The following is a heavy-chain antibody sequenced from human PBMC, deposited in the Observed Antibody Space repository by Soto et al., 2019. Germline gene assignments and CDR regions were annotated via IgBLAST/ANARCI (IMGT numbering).Heavy chain of an antibody. CDR3: ARGRNGMDV. J-gene: IGHJ6*02. Sequence: QVQLVQSGAEVKKPGASVKVSCKASGDTFTNYDIKWVRQATGQGLEWMGWMNPNSGNTGYAQKFQGRVTMTKNTTINTAYMELSSLRSEGTDGYYCARGRNGMDVWGQGTTVTVSS. CDR2: MNPNSGNT. V-gene: IGHV1-8*01. CDR1: GDTFTNYD.